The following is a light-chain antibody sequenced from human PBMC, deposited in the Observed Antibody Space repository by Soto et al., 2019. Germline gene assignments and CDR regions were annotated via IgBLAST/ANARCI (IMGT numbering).Light chain of an antibody. Sequence: EIQRSQSRSSLSXXLGGXKTIXGGASQRISSYLNWYQQKPGKATKLLIYAASSWKSGVPSRLSGSGSGTDFTLTIRRLQPEDFATYYCQQSYATPCTCCQGAKLDIK. CDR2: AAS. CDR3: QQSYATPCT. V-gene: IGKV1-39*01. CDR1: QRISSY. J-gene: IGKJ1*01.